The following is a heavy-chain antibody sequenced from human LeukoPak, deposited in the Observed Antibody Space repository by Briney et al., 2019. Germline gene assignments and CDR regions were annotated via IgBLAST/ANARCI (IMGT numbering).Heavy chain of an antibody. CDR3: ARALWGPLRAHAFDI. CDR1: GGSISSYY. J-gene: IGHJ3*02. V-gene: IGHV4-59*01. Sequence: PSETLSLTCTVSGGSISSYYWSWIRQPPGKGLEWIGYIYYSGSTNYNPSLKSRVTISVDTSKNQFSLKLSSVTAADTAVYYCARALWGPLRAHAFDIWGQGTMVTVSS. CDR2: IYYSGST. D-gene: IGHD3-16*01.